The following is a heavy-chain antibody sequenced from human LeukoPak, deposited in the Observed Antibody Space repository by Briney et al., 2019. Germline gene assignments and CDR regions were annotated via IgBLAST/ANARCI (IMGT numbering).Heavy chain of an antibody. D-gene: IGHD3-22*01. Sequence: SETLSLTCTGSGGSISSYYWSWIRQPPGKGLEWIGYIYYSGSTNYNPSLKSRVTISVDTSKNQFSLKLSSVTAADTAVYYCARGITMIVHDAFDIWGQGTMVTVSS. CDR1: GGSISSYY. CDR3: ARGITMIVHDAFDI. V-gene: IGHV4-59*01. J-gene: IGHJ3*02. CDR2: IYYSGST.